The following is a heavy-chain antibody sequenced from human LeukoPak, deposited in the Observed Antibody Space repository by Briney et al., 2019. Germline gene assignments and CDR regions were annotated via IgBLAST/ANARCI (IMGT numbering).Heavy chain of an antibody. CDR2: INPNSGGT. V-gene: IGHV1-2*02. CDR3: ARDLSGVVVPAAIGWFDP. J-gene: IGHJ5*02. Sequence: ASVKVSCKASGYTFTGYYMHWVRQAPGQGLEWMGWINPNSGGTNYAQKFQGRATMTRDTSISTAYMELSRLRSDDTAVHYCARDLSGVVVPAAIGWFDPWGQGTLVTVSS. D-gene: IGHD2-2*02. CDR1: GYTFTGYY.